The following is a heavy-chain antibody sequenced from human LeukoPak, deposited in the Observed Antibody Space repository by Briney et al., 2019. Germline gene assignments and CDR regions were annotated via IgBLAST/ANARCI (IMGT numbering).Heavy chain of an antibody. CDR1: GFTFSTYW. D-gene: IGHD3-22*01. CDR2: MKRDGSEI. Sequence: GGSLRLSCSASGFTFSTYWMSWVRQAPGKGLEWVANMKRDGSEIYYVDSVRGRFTISRDNAKNSLYLQMNSLRAEDTAVYYCARGAYYYDSSAYLSDVAYWGQGTLVTVSS. CDR3: ARGAYYYDSSAYLSDVAY. J-gene: IGHJ4*02. V-gene: IGHV3-7*01.